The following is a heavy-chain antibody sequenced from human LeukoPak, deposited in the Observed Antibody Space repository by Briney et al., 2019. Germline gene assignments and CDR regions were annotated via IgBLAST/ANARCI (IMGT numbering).Heavy chain of an antibody. V-gene: IGHV4-34*01. CDR3: ARDWYHAIDY. D-gene: IGHD2-2*01. Sequence: PSETLSLTCAVYGGSFSGYYWSWIRQPPGKGLEWIGEINHSGSTNYNPSLKSRVTISVDTSKNQFSLKLSSVTAADTAVYYCARDWYHAIDYWGQGALVTVSS. J-gene: IGHJ4*02. CDR2: INHSGST. CDR1: GGSFSGYY.